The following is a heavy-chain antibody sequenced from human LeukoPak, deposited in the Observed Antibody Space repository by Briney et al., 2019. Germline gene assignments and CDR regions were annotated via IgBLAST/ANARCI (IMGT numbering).Heavy chain of an antibody. Sequence: GGSLRLSCAASGFTFSTYWMSWVRQAPGKGLEWVANIKKDGSEKYYVDSVKGRFTISRDNAKNSLYLQMNSLRAEDTALYYCARVGIYGDYGRYFDYWGQGTLVTVSS. J-gene: IGHJ4*02. CDR3: ARVGIYGDYGRYFDY. D-gene: IGHD4-17*01. CDR1: GFTFSTYW. CDR2: IKKDGSEK. V-gene: IGHV3-7*03.